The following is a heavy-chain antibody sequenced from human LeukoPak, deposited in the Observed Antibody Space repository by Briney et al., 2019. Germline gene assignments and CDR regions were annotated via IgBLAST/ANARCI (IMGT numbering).Heavy chain of an antibody. CDR1: GGSISSSSYY. CDR2: IYYSGST. J-gene: IGHJ4*02. CDR3: AGIAVAGTLYFDY. D-gene: IGHD6-19*01. V-gene: IGHV4-39*07. Sequence: SETLSLTCTVSGGSISSSSYYWGWIRQPPGKGLEWIGSIYYSGSTYYNPSLKSRVTISVDTSKNQFSLKLSSVTAADTAVYYCAGIAVAGTLYFDYWGQGTLVTVSS.